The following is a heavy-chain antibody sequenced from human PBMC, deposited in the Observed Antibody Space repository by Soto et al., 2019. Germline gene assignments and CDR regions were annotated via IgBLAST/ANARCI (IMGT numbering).Heavy chain of an antibody. V-gene: IGHV3-43*01. CDR3: AKDISSHSSLFYF. Sequence: GGSLRLSCADSGFTFDEYTMHWVRQAPGKGLEWVSLISWDGGSASYADSVEGRFTISRDNSKNSLYLQMNSLRTDDTALYYCAKDISSHSSLFYFWGQVTLVTVSS. CDR1: GFTFDEYT. CDR2: ISWDGGSA. D-gene: IGHD6-6*01. J-gene: IGHJ4*02.